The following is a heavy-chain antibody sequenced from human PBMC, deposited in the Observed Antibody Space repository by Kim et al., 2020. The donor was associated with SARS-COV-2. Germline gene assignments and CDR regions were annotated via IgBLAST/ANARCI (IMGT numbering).Heavy chain of an antibody. Sequence: GGSLRLSCAASGFTFSSYAMHWVRQAPGKGLEWVAVISYDGSNIYYADSVKGRFTISRDNSKNTLYLQMNSLRAEDTAVYYCAREGDYYDSSGYLVFDAFDIWGQGTMVTVSS. CDR1: GFTFSSYA. CDR2: ISYDGSNI. J-gene: IGHJ3*02. V-gene: IGHV3-30-3*01. D-gene: IGHD3-22*01. CDR3: AREGDYYDSSGYLVFDAFDI.